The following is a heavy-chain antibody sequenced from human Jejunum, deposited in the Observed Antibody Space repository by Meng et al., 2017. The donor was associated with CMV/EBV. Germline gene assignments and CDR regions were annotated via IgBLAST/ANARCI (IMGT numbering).Heavy chain of an antibody. CDR3: ARDRVRYSDDYYYYGMDV. J-gene: IGHJ6*02. CDR2: IYYGGST. Sequence: SPTYYWGWIRQPPGKGLEWIGSIYYGGSTYYNPSLKSRVTISVDTSKNQFSLSLSSVTAADTAVYYCARDRVRYSDDYYYYGMDVWGQGTTVTVS. CDR1: SPTYY. V-gene: IGHV4-39*07. D-gene: IGHD3-9*01.